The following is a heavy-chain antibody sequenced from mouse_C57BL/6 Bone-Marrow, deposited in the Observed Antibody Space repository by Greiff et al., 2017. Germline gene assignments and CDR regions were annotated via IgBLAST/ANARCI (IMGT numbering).Heavy chain of an antibody. CDR3: ARRGRSHWYFDV. CDR2: IDPANGNP. CDR1: GFNIKNTY. Sequence: EVQLHQSVAELVRPGASVKLSCTASGFNIKNTYMHWVKRRPEQGLEWIGRIDPANGNPKYAPKFQGKATITADPSSNTAYLQLSSLTSEDTAIYYCARRGRSHWYFDVWGTGTTVTVSS. J-gene: IGHJ1*03. D-gene: IGHD1-1*01. V-gene: IGHV14-3*01.